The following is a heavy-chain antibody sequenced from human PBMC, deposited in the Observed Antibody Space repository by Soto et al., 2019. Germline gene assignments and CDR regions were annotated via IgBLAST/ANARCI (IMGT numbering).Heavy chain of an antibody. Sequence: LRLSCAASGFTFSTYGMHWVRQAPGKGLEWVAVIWYDGTKQYYADSVKGRSTISRDNSKDTMYLQMNSLRAEDTAVYYCATQRITTYDHWGQGTLVTVSS. CDR2: IWYDGTKQ. D-gene: IGHD3-3*01. J-gene: IGHJ4*02. CDR1: GFTFSTYG. V-gene: IGHV3-33*01. CDR3: ATQRITTYDH.